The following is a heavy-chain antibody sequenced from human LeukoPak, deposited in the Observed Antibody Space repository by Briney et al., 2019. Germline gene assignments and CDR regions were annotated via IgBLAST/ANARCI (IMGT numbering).Heavy chain of an antibody. CDR3: ARKREGPTTGIDS. V-gene: IGHV4-39*07. CDR1: GASISSTNSY. D-gene: IGHD1-26*01. CDR2: IYSSGSS. J-gene: IGHJ4*02. Sequence: SETLSLTCTVSGASISSTNSYWGWIRPSPRTGLEWIGNIYSSGSSYYNPSLKSRVTISIDTSDKQFSLKLTSVTAADTAVYYCARKREGPTTGIDSWGQGTLVTVSS.